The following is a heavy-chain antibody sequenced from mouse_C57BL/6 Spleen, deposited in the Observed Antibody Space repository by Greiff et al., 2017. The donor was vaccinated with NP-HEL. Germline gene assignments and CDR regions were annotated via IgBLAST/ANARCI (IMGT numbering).Heavy chain of an antibody. CDR3: ARDGSSPDGFAY. CDR2: INPSTCGT. D-gene: IGHD1-1*01. Sequence: VQLQQSGPELVKPGASVKISCKASGYSFTGYYMNWVKQSPEKSLEWIGVINPSTCGTTYNQKFKAKATLTVDKSSSTAYMQLKSLTSEDSAVYYCARDGSSPDGFAYWGQGTLVTVSA. CDR1: GYSFTGYY. V-gene: IGHV1-42*01. J-gene: IGHJ3*01.